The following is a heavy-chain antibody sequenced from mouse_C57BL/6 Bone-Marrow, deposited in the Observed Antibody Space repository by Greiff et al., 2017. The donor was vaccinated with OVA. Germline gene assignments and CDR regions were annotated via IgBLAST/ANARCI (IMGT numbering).Heavy chain of an antibody. V-gene: IGHV1-7*01. D-gene: IGHD1-1*01. CDR1: GYTFTSYW. CDR2: INPSSGYT. Sequence: QVQLQQSGAELAKPGASVKLSCKASGYTFTSYWMHWVKQRPGQGLEWIGYINPSSGYTKYNQKFKDKATLTADKPSSTAYMQLSSLTYEDSAVYYCARLLRYFDYWGQGTTLTVSS. CDR3: ARLLRYFDY. J-gene: IGHJ2*01.